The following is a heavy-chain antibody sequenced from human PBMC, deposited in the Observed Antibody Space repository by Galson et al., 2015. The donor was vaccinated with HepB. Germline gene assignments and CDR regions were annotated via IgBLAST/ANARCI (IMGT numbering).Heavy chain of an antibody. D-gene: IGHD1-26*01. CDR2: ISWNSGSI. CDR3: AKDERAGGSCIGLPGY. CDR1: GFTFDDYD. V-gene: IGHV3-9*01. J-gene: IGHJ4*02. Sequence: SLRLSCAASGFTFDDYDMHWVRHAPGMGLEWVSYISWNSGSIGYADSVKGRFTISRDNAKNSLYLQMNSLRAEGTALYYGAKDERAGGSCIGLPGYWGQGTLVTVSS.